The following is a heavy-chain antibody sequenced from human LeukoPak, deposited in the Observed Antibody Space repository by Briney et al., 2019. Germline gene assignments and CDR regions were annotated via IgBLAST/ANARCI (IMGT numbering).Heavy chain of an antibody. CDR1: GFTFSSYA. J-gene: IGHJ4*02. CDR2: ISGSGGST. Sequence: GGSLRLSCAASGFTFSSYAMSWVRQAPGKGLEWVSAISGSGGSTYNADSVKGRFTISRDNSKNTLYLQMNSLRAEDTAVYYCAKALSEWELLNFDYWGQGTLVTVSS. CDR3: AKALSEWELLNFDY. V-gene: IGHV3-23*01. D-gene: IGHD1-26*01.